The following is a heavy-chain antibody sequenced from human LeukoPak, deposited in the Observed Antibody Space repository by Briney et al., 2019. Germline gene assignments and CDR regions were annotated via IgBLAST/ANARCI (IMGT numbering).Heavy chain of an antibody. CDR3: ARDSGTTGEVKFDP. Sequence: SETLSLTCTVSGGSINSYYWNWIRQPPGKGLEWIGYIYYSGSTNYNPALQSRLSISIDTSKNQFSLKLMSVTAADTAVYYCARDSGTTGEVKFDPWGQGTLVTVSS. CDR1: GGSINSYY. V-gene: IGHV4-59*12. J-gene: IGHJ5*02. CDR2: IYYSGST. D-gene: IGHD3-10*01.